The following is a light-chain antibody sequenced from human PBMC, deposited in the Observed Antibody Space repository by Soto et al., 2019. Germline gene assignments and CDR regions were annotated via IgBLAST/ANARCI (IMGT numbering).Light chain of an antibody. J-gene: IGLJ1*01. CDR2: EVS. CDR3: CSYAGSYV. Sequence: QSVLTQPASASGSPRQSITISCTGTSSDVGSYNLVSWYQQHPGKAPKLMIYEVSKRPSGVSNRFSGSKSGNTASLTISGLQAEDKADYYCCSYAGSYVFGTGTKVTVL. V-gene: IGLV2-23*02. CDR1: SSDVGSYNL.